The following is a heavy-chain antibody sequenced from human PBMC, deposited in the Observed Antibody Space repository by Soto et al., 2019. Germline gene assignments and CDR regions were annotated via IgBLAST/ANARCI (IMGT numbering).Heavy chain of an antibody. CDR1: GYTFTGYY. CDR3: ARVGPTQRHDAFDI. Sequence: QVQLVQSGAEVKKPGASVKVSCKASGYTFTGYYMHWVRQAPGQGLEWLGWINPNSGGTNYAQKFQGWVTMPRDTSISTAYMELSRLRSDDTAVYYCARVGPTQRHDAFDIWGQGTMVTVSS. CDR2: INPNSGGT. V-gene: IGHV1-2*04. J-gene: IGHJ3*02.